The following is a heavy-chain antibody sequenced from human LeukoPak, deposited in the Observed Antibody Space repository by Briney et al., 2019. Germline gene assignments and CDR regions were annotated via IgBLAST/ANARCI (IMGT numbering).Heavy chain of an antibody. D-gene: IGHD5-12*01. CDR2: ISGSGGST. J-gene: IGHJ4*02. V-gene: IGHV3-23*01. CDR3: AKWGGRWLQLPNPFDY. CDR1: GFTFSSYA. Sequence: GGSLRLSCAASGFTFSSYAMSWVRQAPGKGLEWVSAISGSGGSTYYADSVKGRFTISRDNSKNTLYLQMNSLRAEDTAVYYCAKWGGRWLQLPNPFDYWGQGTLVTVSS.